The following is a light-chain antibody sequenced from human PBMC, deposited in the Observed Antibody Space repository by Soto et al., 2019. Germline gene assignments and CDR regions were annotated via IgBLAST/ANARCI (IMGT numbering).Light chain of an antibody. CDR3: QQYSTYSRT. J-gene: IGKJ1*01. CDR1: QSVSNNY. Sequence: EILLTQSPGTLSLSPGDRATLSCRASQSVSNNYLARYQQKPGQAPRLLIYGASNRATGIPVRFSGSGSGTDFTLTISRLEPDDFATYYCQQYSTYSRTFGQGTKADIK. V-gene: IGKV3-20*01. CDR2: GAS.